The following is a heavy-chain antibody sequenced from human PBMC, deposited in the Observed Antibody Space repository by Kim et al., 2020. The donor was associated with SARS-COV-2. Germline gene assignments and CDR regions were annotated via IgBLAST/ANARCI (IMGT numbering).Heavy chain of an antibody. CDR1: GYTFSSYA. J-gene: IGHJ4*02. D-gene: IGHD5-18*01. V-gene: IGHV1-3*01. CDR2: INAGNGNT. Sequence: ASVKVSCKASGYTFSSYAMHWVRQAPGQRLEWMGWINAGNGNTKYSQKFQGRVTITRDTSASTAYMELSSLRSEDTAVYYCARVGGYSYVHFDYWGQRTLVTVSS. CDR3: ARVGGYSYVHFDY.